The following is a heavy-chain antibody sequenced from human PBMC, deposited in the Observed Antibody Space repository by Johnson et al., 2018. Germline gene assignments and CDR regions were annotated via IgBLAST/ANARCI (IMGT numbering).Heavy chain of an antibody. J-gene: IGHJ3*02. D-gene: IGHD3-10*01. V-gene: IGHV3-53*01. CDR3: VRLIPSGAFDI. Sequence: VQLVQSGGGLIQPGGSLRLSCAASGFFVSSNYMSWVRQAPGKGLEWVSVIYDGTATHYADSVKGRFDISRDNSKNTLYLQMHSLRAEDTAVYYCVRLIPSGAFDIWGHGAMVIVSS. CDR1: GFFVSSNY. CDR2: IYDGTAT.